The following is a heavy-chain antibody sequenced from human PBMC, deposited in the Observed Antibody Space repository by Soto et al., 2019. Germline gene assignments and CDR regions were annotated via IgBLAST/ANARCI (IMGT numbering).Heavy chain of an antibody. CDR3: ARVSAHIVVVTATYYFDY. D-gene: IGHD2-21*02. CDR1: GGSVSSGSYY. V-gene: IGHV4-61*01. Sequence: QVQLQESGPGLVKPSETLSLTCTVSGGSVSSGSYYWSWIRQPPGKGLEWIGYIYYSGITNYNPSLKSRVTISVDTSKNQFSLKLSSVTAADTAVYYCARVSAHIVVVTATYYFDYWGQGTLVTVSS. CDR2: IYYSGIT. J-gene: IGHJ4*02.